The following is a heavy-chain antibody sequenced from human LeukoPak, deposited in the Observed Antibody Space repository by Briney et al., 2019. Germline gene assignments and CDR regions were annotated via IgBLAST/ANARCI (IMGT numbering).Heavy chain of an antibody. CDR2: ISYDGSNK. CDR3: ARSHIVVVPAAMPDY. D-gene: IGHD2-2*01. Sequence: PGGSLRLSCAASGFTFSSYAMHWVRQAPGKGLEWVAVISYDGSNKYYADSVKGRFTISRDNSKNTLYLQMNGLRAEDTAVYYCARSHIVVVPAAMPDYWGQGTLVTVSS. J-gene: IGHJ4*02. V-gene: IGHV3-30*04. CDR1: GFTFSSYA.